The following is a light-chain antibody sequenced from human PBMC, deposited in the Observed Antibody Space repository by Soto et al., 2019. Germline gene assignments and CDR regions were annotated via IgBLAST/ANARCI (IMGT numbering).Light chain of an antibody. Sequence: VLTQAPDTLSVSPGERATLSCRASQAINNNVAWYQLKDGQVPRLLIYGASTRAADVPARFSGSGSGTEFTLTISSLQSEDFAVYYCQQYNNWPPITFGQGTRLEI. CDR3: QQYNNWPPIT. CDR2: GAS. CDR1: QAINNN. J-gene: IGKJ5*01. V-gene: IGKV3-15*01.